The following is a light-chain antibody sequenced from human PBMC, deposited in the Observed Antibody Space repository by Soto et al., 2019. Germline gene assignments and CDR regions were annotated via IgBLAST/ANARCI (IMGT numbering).Light chain of an antibody. Sequence: QSVLTQSSSASASLGSSVKLTCTLSSGHSSYIIAWHQQQPGKAPRYLMKLEGSGSYNKGSGVPDRFSGSSSGADRYLTISNLQSEDEADYYCETWDSNTNWVFGGGTKVTVL. V-gene: IGLV4-60*03. CDR1: SGHSSYI. CDR3: ETWDSNTNWV. J-gene: IGLJ3*02. CDR2: LEGSGSY.